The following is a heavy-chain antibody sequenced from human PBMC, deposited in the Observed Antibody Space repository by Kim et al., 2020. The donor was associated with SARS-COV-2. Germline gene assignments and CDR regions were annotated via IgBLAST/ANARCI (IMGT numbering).Heavy chain of an antibody. CDR2: INCDGSSI. CDR3: VREQSN. Sequence: GGSLRLSCAASGFSFSDYYMHWIRQAPGKGLEWVAYINCDGSSINYADSVNGRFTISKDNTKKSLSLQMNSLTPEDTAVYYCVREQSNWGQGYLVTASS. J-gene: IGHJ4*02. CDR1: GFSFSDYY. V-gene: IGHV3-11*01.